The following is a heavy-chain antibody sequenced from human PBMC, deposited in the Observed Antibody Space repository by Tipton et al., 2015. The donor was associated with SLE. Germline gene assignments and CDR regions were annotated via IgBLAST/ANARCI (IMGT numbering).Heavy chain of an antibody. V-gene: IGHV3-21*06. CDR1: GFTVSSNY. Sequence: SLRLSCAASGFTVSSNYMSWVRQAPGKGLEWVSSISTSSTHIYYADSVRGRFTISRDNANNSLYLQMNSLRTEDTAVYFCARGNSYGPDYFDYWGQGTLVTVSS. D-gene: IGHD5-18*01. CDR3: ARGNSYGPDYFDY. J-gene: IGHJ4*02. CDR2: ISTSSTHI.